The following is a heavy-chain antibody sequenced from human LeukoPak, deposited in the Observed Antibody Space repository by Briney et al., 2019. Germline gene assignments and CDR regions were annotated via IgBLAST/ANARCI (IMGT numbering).Heavy chain of an antibody. V-gene: IGHV4-30-2*01. Sequence: SETLSLTCTVSGGSISSGGYYWSWIRQPPGKGLEWIGYIYHSGSTYYNPSLKSRVTISVDRSKNQFSLKLSSVTAADTAVYYCARTQDSSGYYLDYWGQGTLVTVSS. CDR3: ARTQDSSGYYLDY. J-gene: IGHJ4*02. D-gene: IGHD3-22*01. CDR1: GGSISSGGYY. CDR2: IYHSGST.